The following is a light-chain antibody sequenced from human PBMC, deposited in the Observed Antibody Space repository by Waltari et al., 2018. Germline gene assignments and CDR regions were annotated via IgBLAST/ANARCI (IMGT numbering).Light chain of an antibody. CDR3: QQYDNWPPV. Sequence: EIMMTQSPATLSVSPGERATLSCRASQSINSKVAWYQQKPGHNPRLLIYGASTRATGISARFSGSGSGTEFTLTIRSLQSEDVALYSCQQYDNWPPVFGQGTRLEIK. J-gene: IGKJ5*01. CDR2: GAS. CDR1: QSINSK. V-gene: IGKV3-15*01.